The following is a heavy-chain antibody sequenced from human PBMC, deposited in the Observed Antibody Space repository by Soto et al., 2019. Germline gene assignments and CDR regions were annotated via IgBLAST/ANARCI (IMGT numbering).Heavy chain of an antibody. D-gene: IGHD1-1*01. V-gene: IGHV3-74*01. CDR2: IRSGGDT. J-gene: IGHJ4*02. CDR1: GLSFSDYW. CDR3: GRVDWNAGDD. Sequence: EVRLAESGGGLVQPGGSLRLSCVSSGLSFSDYWIHWVRQAPGKGLIWVSGIRSGGDTDYADFVKGRFTISRDNAKNTVYLQMNNMRADDTAVYYFGRVDWNAGDDWGQGTLVTVSS.